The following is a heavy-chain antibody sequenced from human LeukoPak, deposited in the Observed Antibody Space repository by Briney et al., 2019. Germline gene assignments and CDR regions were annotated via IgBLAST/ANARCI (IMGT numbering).Heavy chain of an antibody. Sequence: GGSLRLSCAASGFTFSSYSMNWVRQAPGKGLEWVSSISSSSSYIYYADSVKGRFTISRGNAKNSLYLQMNSLRAEDTALYYCARDGDTTLYFDYWGQGTLVTVSS. V-gene: IGHV3-21*04. CDR2: ISSSSSYI. J-gene: IGHJ4*02. D-gene: IGHD1-26*01. CDR3: ARDGDTTLYFDY. CDR1: GFTFSSYS.